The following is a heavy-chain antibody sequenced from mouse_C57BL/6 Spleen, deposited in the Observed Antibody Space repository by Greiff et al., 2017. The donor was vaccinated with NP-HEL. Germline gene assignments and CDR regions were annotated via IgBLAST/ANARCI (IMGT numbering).Heavy chain of an antibody. J-gene: IGHJ4*01. V-gene: IGHV1-26*01. D-gene: IGHD1-1*01. Sequence: EVQLQQSGPELVKPGASVKISCKASGYTFTDYYMNWVKQSHGKSLEWIGDINPNNGGTSYNQKFKGKATLTVDKSSSTAYMELRSLTSEDSAVYYCASSPYYYGSSPYYAMDYWGQGTSVTVSS. CDR3: ASSPYYYGSSPYYAMDY. CDR2: INPNNGGT. CDR1: GYTFTDYY.